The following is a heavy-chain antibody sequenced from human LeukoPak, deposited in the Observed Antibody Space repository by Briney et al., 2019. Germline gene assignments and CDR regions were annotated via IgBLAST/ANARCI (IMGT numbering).Heavy chain of an antibody. D-gene: IGHD3-22*01. CDR3: ARVGYYDRASVDY. J-gene: IGHJ4*02. CDR2: INPNSGGT. V-gene: IGHV1-2*02. CDR1: GYTLTGYY. Sequence: ASVKVSCKASGYTLTGYYMHWVRQAPGQGLEWMGWINPNSGGTNYAQKFQGRVTMTRDTSISTAYMELSRLRPDDTAVYYCARVGYYDRASVDYWGQGTLVTVSS.